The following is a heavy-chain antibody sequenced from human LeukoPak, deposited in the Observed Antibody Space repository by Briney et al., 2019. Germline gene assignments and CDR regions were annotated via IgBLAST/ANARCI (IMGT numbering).Heavy chain of an antibody. CDR3: ARDRDGKDL. V-gene: IGHV3-7*03. J-gene: IGHJ5*02. Sequence: GGSLRLSCSASGFTFRDFWLSWVRQAPGKGLEWVANIQQNGIEKYFVEGRYTISRDNVNSLLYLRIDSLRADDTAMYYCARDRDGKDLWGQGTLVAVSS. CDR1: GFTFRDFW. D-gene: IGHD1-1*01. CDR2: IQQNGIEK.